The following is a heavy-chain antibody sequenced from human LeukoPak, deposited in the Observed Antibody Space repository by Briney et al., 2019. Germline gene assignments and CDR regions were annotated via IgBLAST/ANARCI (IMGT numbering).Heavy chain of an antibody. V-gene: IGHV3-20*04. D-gene: IGHD5-24*01. CDR3: ASDRGWLQYIDY. CDR2: INWNGGNT. Sequence: PGGSLRLSCAASGFSFSDYGMSWVRQAPGKGLEWVSSINWNGGNTAYADSVKGRFTISRDTAKDSLYLQLNSLRAEDTALYYCASDRGWLQYIDYCGQGTLVTVSS. J-gene: IGHJ4*02. CDR1: GFSFSDYG.